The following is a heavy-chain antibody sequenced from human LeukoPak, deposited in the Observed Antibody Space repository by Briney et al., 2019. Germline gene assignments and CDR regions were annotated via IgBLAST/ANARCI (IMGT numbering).Heavy chain of an antibody. CDR3: ARDNGGNSAGF. J-gene: IGHJ4*02. V-gene: IGHV3-30*03. Sequence: GGSLRLSCAASGFRFSAYGMYWVRQTPGKGLEWVAVISYEGSNEYYADSVKGRFTISRDNSENTLYLEMNSLRAEDSGVFYCARDNGGNSAGFWGQGTLVTVSS. CDR1: GFRFSAYG. D-gene: IGHD4-23*01. CDR2: ISYEGSNE.